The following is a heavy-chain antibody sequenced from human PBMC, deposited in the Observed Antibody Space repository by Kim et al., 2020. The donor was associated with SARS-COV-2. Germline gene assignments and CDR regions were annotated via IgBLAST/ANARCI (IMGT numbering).Heavy chain of an antibody. D-gene: IGHD6-13*01. CDR3: ARDPPGYSSSWYGYFDL. V-gene: IGHV1-69*01. J-gene: IGHJ2*01. Sequence: FQGRVTITADESTSTAYMELSSLRSEDTAVYYCARDPPGYSSSWYGYFDLWGRGTLVTVSS.